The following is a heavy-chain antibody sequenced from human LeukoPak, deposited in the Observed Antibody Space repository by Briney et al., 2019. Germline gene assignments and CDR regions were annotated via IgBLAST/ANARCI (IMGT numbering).Heavy chain of an antibody. D-gene: IGHD2-2*02. Sequence: ASVKVSCKASGDPFTSYYINWVRQAPGQGLEWMGWISAYNGDTNYAQNLQGRVTMTTDTSTDTSYMELRSLRSDDTAVYYCARDGLTYTNPNNWFDPWGQGTLVTVSS. CDR2: ISAYNGDT. J-gene: IGHJ5*02. CDR3: ARDGLTYTNPNNWFDP. CDR1: GDPFTSYY. V-gene: IGHV1-18*01.